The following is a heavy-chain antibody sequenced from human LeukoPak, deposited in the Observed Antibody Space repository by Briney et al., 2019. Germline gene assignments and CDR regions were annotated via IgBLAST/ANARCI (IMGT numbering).Heavy chain of an antibody. J-gene: IGHJ6*04. CDR3: AELGITMIGGV. CDR2: ISSSSSYI. CDR1: GFTFSSYS. D-gene: IGHD3-10*02. Sequence: GGSLRLSCAASGFTFSSYSMNWVRQAPGMGLEWVSSISSSSSYIYYADSVKGRFTISRDNAKNSLYLQMNSLRAEDTAVYYCAELGITMIGGVWGKGTTVTISS. V-gene: IGHV3-21*01.